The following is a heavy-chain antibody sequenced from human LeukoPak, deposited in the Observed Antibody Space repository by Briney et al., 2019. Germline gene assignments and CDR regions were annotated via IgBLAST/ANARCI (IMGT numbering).Heavy chain of an antibody. CDR3: TKDMEWGMDV. D-gene: IGHD3-3*01. CDR2: IGWDGTNI. Sequence: GGSLRLSCAASGFTFDRHTMHWVRQPPGKGPEWVSLIGWDGTNIDYADSVKGRFTISRDNSKNFVYLQMHSLRTEDAALYYCTKDMEWGMDVWGQGTTVIVSS. CDR1: GFTFDRHT. V-gene: IGHV3-43*01. J-gene: IGHJ6*02.